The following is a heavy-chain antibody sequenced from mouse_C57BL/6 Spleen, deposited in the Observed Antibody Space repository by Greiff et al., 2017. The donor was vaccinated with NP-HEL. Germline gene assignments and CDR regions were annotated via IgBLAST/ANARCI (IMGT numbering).Heavy chain of an antibody. CDR2: IYPGSGST. CDR1: GYTFTSYW. Sequence: QLQQPGAELVKPGASVKMSCKASGYTFTSYWITWVKQRPGQGLEWIGEIYPGSGSTNYNEKFKSKATLTVDTSSSTAYMQRSSLTSEDSAVYYCARDGSSLPWFAYWGQGTLVTVSA. V-gene: IGHV1-55*01. CDR3: ARDGSSLPWFAY. D-gene: IGHD1-1*01. J-gene: IGHJ3*01.